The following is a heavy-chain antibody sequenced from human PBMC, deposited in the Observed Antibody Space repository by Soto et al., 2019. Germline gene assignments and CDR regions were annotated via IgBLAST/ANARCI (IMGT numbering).Heavy chain of an antibody. D-gene: IGHD6-13*01. CDR2: IYPGDSDT. V-gene: IGHV5-51*01. J-gene: IGHJ5*02. CDR3: AKAGYSSSWYWFDP. Sequence: GESLKISCKVSGYIFTTYWIGWVRQMPGKGLEWMGVIYPGDSDTIYSPSFQGQVTISADKSITTLYLQMNSLRAEDTAVYYCAKAGYSSSWYWFDPWGQGTLVTVSS. CDR1: GYIFTTYW.